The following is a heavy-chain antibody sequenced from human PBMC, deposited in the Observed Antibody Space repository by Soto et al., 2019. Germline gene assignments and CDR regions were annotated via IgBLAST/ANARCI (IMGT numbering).Heavy chain of an antibody. J-gene: IGHJ4*02. CDR1: GYTFTGYY. Sequence: ASVKVSCKASGYTFTGYYMHWVRQAPGQGLEWMGWINPNSGGTNYAQKFQGRVTMTRDTSISTAYMELSRLRSDDTAVYYCARDGITMIGGGFGYWGQGALVTVSS. D-gene: IGHD3-22*01. CDR2: INPNSGGT. CDR3: ARDGITMIGGGFGY. V-gene: IGHV1-2*02.